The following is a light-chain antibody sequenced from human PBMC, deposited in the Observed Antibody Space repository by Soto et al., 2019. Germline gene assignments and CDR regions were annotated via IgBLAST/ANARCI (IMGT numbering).Light chain of an antibody. V-gene: IGKV3-11*01. J-gene: IGKJ5*01. CDR2: DAY. CDR3: QQRHMWPIP. CDR1: QSFRGL. Sequence: EVVLTQSPFTLSLSPGERATLSCRASQSFRGLLAWYQQKPGQAPRLLIYDAYNRATGIPPRFSGSGSGTDFTLTISSLEPEDSAVYYCQQRHMWPIPFGQGTRLEIK.